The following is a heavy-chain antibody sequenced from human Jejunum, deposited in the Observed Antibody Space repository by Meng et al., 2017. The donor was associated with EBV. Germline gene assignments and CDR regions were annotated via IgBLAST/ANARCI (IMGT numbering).Heavy chain of an antibody. D-gene: IGHD5-24*01. CDR3: AGGMTIRQNWFDP. CDR2: INPTGDST. CDR1: GDTFTRYY. V-gene: IGHV1-46*01. J-gene: IGHJ5*02. Sequence: QVQLGQAGAKVKKPGASVKVSCKVSGDTFTRYYMHWVRQAPGQGLEWMGIINPTGDSTTYAEKFQGRLTMTRDTSTTTAYMELSSLRSEDTAVYYCAGGMTIRQNWFDPWGQGTLVTVSS.